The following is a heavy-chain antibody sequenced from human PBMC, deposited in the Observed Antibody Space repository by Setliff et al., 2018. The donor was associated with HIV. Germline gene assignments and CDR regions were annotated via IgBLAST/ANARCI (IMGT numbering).Heavy chain of an antibody. V-gene: IGHV1-3*04. D-gene: IGHD3-16*01. CDR1: GYTFTSHV. CDR3: ARRRGGYFDY. J-gene: IGHJ4*01. CDR2: INTGNDNT. Sequence: ASVKVSCKASGYTFTSHVLHWVRQAPGQGLEWMGWINTGNDNTQYSQRFQGRVRFSKDTSATTAAMELSNLASEDTAVYYCARRRGGYFDYWGHGTPVTVSS.